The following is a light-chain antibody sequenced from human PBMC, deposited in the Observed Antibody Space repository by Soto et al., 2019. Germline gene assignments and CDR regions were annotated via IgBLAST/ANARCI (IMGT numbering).Light chain of an antibody. Sequence: DIQMTQSPSSLSASVGDRVTITCRASQSIRSYLNWYQQKPGKAPKLLIYAASSLQSGVPSRFSGSGSGTDFTLTIRGLQPEDFATYNCQQSYSPPYTFGQGTKLEIK. CDR1: QSIRSY. J-gene: IGKJ2*01. V-gene: IGKV1-39*01. CDR3: QQSYSPPYT. CDR2: AAS.